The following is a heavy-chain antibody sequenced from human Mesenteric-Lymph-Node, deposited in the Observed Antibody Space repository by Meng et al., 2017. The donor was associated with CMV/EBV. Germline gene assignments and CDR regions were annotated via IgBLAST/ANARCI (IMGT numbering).Heavy chain of an antibody. CDR1: GYTFSTYG. V-gene: IGHV1-18*01. CDR2: VNPYKGST. D-gene: IGHD3-22*01. Sequence: ASVQVSCKASGYTFSTYGITWVRQAPGHGLEWMGWVNPYKGSTNYAQNFQGRVTVTTDASTSTAYMELRSLRSDDTAVYYCARPILPVYYDNSGYFFVLDYWGQGTLVTVSS. J-gene: IGHJ4*02. CDR3: ARPILPVYYDNSGYFFVLDY.